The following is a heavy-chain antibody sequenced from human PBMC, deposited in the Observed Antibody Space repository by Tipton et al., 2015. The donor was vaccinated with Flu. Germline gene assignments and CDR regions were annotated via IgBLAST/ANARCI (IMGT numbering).Heavy chain of an antibody. CDR1: GGSINSVSHY. D-gene: IGHD2-2*01. CDR2: VYTSGRT. Sequence: TLSLTCTVSGGSINSVSHYWSWIRQPAGKGLEWIGRVYTSGRTNYNPSLRSRVTVSVDTSRNQFSLRLTSVTAADTAMYFCARDPSLGMPEYLDSWGQGTLVTVSS. V-gene: IGHV4-61*02. CDR3: ARDPSLGMPEYLDS. J-gene: IGHJ4*02.